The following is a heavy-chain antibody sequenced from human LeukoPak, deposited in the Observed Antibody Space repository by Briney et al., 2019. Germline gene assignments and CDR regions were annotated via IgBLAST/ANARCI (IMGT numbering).Heavy chain of an antibody. CDR3: AKDIAQGYTFGSIEQDY. CDR1: GFIFSNYA. Sequence: GGALRLSCAASGFIFSNYAMSWVRQAPGKGLEWVSGISGGGGNTYYADSVKGRFTISRDNSKDTLSLQMNSLRAEDTAVYYCAKDIAQGYTFGSIEQDYWGQGTLVTVSS. V-gene: IGHV3-23*01. D-gene: IGHD5-18*01. J-gene: IGHJ4*02. CDR2: ISGGGGNT.